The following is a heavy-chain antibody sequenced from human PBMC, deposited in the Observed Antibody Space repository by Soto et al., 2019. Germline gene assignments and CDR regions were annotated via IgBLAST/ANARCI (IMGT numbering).Heavy chain of an antibody. CDR3: ARGGDYGDYGGAFDI. J-gene: IGHJ3*02. Sequence: SETLSLTCTVSGGSISSYYWSWIRQPPGKGLEWIGYIYYSGSTNYNPSLKSRVTISVDTSKNQFSLKLSSVTAADTAVYYCARGGDYGDYGGAFDIWGQGTMVT. CDR2: IYYSGST. V-gene: IGHV4-59*01. D-gene: IGHD4-17*01. CDR1: GGSISSYY.